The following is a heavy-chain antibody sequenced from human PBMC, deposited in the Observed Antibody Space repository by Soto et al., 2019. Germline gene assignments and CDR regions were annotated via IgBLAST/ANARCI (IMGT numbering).Heavy chain of an antibody. CDR3: ARGEDDYGDNLVDY. J-gene: IGHJ4*02. Sequence: QVQLVQSGAEVKKPGSSVKVSCKASGGTFISYTISWLRQSPGQGLAWMGRIIPILGIANYAQKFQGRVTITADKSTSTADMELSSLRSEDTAVYYCARGEDDYGDNLVDYWGQGTLVTVSS. D-gene: IGHD4-17*01. CDR2: IIPILGIA. CDR1: GGTFISYT. V-gene: IGHV1-69*02.